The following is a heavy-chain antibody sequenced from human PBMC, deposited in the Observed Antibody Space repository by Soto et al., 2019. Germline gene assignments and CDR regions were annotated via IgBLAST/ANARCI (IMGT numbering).Heavy chain of an antibody. CDR1: GFTFTNYA. J-gene: IGHJ3*01. CDR2: ISGSGGST. V-gene: IGHV3-23*01. D-gene: IGHD6-19*01. Sequence: GGSLRLSCVASGFTFTNYAMSWVRQAPGQGLEWVSAISGSGGSTYYADSVKGRFTMSRDNSKNTLSLQLDSLRAEDTAVYYCAKSRGRITVAGSRSFDFWGQGTMVTVSS. CDR3: AKSRGRITVAGSRSFDF.